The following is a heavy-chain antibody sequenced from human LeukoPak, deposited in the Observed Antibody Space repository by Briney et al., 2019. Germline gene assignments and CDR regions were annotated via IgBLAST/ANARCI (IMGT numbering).Heavy chain of an antibody. D-gene: IGHD6-19*01. CDR2: INPNSGGT. V-gene: IGHV1-2*02. CDR3: ARGEYSSVLLDY. Sequence: ASVKVSCKASGYTFTGYYMRWVRQAPGQGLEWMGWINPNSGGTNYAQKFQGRVTMTRDTSISTAYMELSRLRSDDTAVYYCARGEYSSVLLDYWGQGTLVTVSS. J-gene: IGHJ4*02. CDR1: GYTFTGYY.